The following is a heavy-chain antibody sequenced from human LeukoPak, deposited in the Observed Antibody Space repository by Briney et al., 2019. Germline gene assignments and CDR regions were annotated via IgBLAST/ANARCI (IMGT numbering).Heavy chain of an antibody. CDR3: ARSGAGTDFDY. D-gene: IGHD6-13*01. CDR1: GFTISSNY. J-gene: IGHJ4*02. V-gene: IGHV3-53*01. CDR2: IYYGGST. Sequence: ESLSLTCAASGFTISSNYLSWVRQAPGKGLEWVSVIYYGGSTYYEDSLKGRFTISRDNSKNTLYLQKNSLRAEDTAVYYCARSGAGTDFDYWGQGTLVTVST.